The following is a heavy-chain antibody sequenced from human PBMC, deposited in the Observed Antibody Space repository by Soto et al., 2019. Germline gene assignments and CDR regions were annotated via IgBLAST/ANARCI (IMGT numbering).Heavy chain of an antibody. Sequence: SETLSLTCTVSGGSISSYYWSWIRQPPGKGLEWIGYIYYSGSTNYNPSLKSRVTISVDTSKNQFSLKLSSVTAADTAVYYCARPRQQLVSGQRMNDAFDIWGQGTMVTVSS. CDR2: IYYSGST. CDR1: GGSISSYY. V-gene: IGHV4-59*08. J-gene: IGHJ3*02. D-gene: IGHD6-13*01. CDR3: ARPRQQLVSGQRMNDAFDI.